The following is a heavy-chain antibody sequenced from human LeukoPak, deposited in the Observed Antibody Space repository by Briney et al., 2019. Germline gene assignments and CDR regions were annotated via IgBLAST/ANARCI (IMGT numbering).Heavy chain of an antibody. CDR2: IKSKTDGGTT. D-gene: IGHD5-18*01. V-gene: IGHV3-15*01. CDR3: TTDFRRGYTYGNHDY. Sequence: PGGSLRLSCAASGFTFTKAWMSWVRQAPGKGLEWVGRIKSKTDGGTTDYAAPVRGRFTISRGDSKNTLYMQMNSLKNEDTAVYYCTTDFRRGYTYGNHDYWGQGTLVTVSS. CDR1: GFTFTKAW. J-gene: IGHJ4*02.